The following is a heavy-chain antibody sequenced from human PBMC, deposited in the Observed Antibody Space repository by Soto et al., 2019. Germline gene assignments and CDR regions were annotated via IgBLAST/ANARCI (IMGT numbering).Heavy chain of an antibody. Sequence: LSETLSLTCAVSGYSISSGYYWGWIRQPPGKGLEWIGSIYHSGSNYYNPSLKSRVTISVDTSKNQFSLKLSSVTAADTAVYYCATSRKYYYGSGSYDYYYYGMDVWGQGTTVTVSS. CDR2: IYHSGSN. J-gene: IGHJ6*02. CDR3: ATSRKYYYGSGSYDYYYYGMDV. D-gene: IGHD3-10*01. CDR1: GYSISSGYY. V-gene: IGHV4-38-2*01.